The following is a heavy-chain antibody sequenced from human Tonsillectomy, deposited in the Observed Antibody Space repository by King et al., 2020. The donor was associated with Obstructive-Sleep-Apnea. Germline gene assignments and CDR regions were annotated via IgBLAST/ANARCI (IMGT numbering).Heavy chain of an antibody. D-gene: IGHD6-13*01. V-gene: IGHV3-48*04. CDR3: ARDPHSLDY. Sequence: VQLVESGGDLVQPGGSLRLSCAASGFTFNSYSMNWVRQAPGKGLEWVSYIRSSGSPIYYADSVKGRFTISRDNAKNSLYLQMNSLRAEDTAVYYCARDPHSLDYWGQGTLVTVSS. J-gene: IGHJ4*02. CDR2: IRSSGSPI. CDR1: GFTFNSYS.